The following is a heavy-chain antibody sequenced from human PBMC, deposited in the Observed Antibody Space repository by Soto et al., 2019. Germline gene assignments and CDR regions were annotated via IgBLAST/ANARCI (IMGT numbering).Heavy chain of an antibody. CDR2: IYYSGST. Sequence: QVQLQESGPGLVKPSQTLSLTCTVSGGSISSGGYYWSWIRQHPGKGLEWIGYIYYSGSTYYNPSLKSRVTISVDTSKNQFSLKLSSVTAADTAVYYCARVGPGRDTTWFGELSFDYWGQGTLVTVSS. CDR1: GGSISSGGYY. V-gene: IGHV4-31*03. D-gene: IGHD3-10*01. CDR3: ARVGPGRDTTWFGELSFDY. J-gene: IGHJ4*02.